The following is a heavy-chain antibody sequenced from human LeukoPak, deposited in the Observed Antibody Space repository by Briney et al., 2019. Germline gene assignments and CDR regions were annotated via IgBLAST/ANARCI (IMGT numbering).Heavy chain of an antibody. D-gene: IGHD6-13*01. CDR1: GGSIGNTNYY. CDR3: AREEYSSDWYGHDS. Sequence: SETLSLTCTVSGGSIGNTNYYWAWIRQPPGRGLEWIGSIYYTGTTFDNPSLKSRVTLSVDTSKNQFSLRLTSVTAADTAFYYCAREEYSSDWYGHDSWGQETLVTVSS. J-gene: IGHJ4*02. V-gene: IGHV4-39*07. CDR2: IYYTGTT.